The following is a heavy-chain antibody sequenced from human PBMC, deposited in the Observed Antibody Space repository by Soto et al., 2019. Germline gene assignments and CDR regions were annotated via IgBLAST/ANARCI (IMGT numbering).Heavy chain of an antibody. J-gene: IGHJ3*02. CDR3: ARAEWDDAFDI. V-gene: IGHV3-66*01. CDR1: GFTVSSNY. Sequence: GVTVRLSGAASGFTVSSNYMSWVREAAGKGLEWVSVIYSGGSTYDADSVKGRFTISRDNSKNTLYLHMNSVRAEDTSVYYCARAEWDDAFDIWGQGTMVT. CDR2: IYSGGST. D-gene: IGHD1-26*01.